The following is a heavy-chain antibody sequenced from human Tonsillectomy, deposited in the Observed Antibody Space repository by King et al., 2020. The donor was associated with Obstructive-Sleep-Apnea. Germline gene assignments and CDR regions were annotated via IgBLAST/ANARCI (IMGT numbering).Heavy chain of an antibody. Sequence: LQLQESGPGLVKPSETLSLTCTVSGGSISSSSYYWGWIRQPPGKGLEWIGSIYYSGSTYYNPSLKSRVTISVDTSKNQFSLKLSSVTAADTAVYYCARDCPVLAITSYGQGCADYWGQGTLVTVSS. CDR1: GGSISSSSYY. V-gene: IGHV4-39*07. CDR2: IYYSGST. CDR3: ARDCPVLAITSYGQGCADY. D-gene: IGHD5-18*01. J-gene: IGHJ4*02.